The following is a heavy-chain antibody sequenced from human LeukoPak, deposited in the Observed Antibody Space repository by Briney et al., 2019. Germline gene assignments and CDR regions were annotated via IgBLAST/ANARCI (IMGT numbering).Heavy chain of an antibody. V-gene: IGHV3-23*01. CDR3: ARDVTYHGANWFDP. D-gene: IGHD4-17*01. CDR1: GFTFADYA. CDR2: IRARAGST. J-gene: IGHJ5*02. Sequence: GGSLRLSCAASGFTFADYAMNWFRQAPGKGLEWVSAIRARAGSTYYRAFEKGRFVVFRDNPKHTLSLQMNSLRAEDTAVYYCARDVTYHGANWFDPWGQGTLVTGPS.